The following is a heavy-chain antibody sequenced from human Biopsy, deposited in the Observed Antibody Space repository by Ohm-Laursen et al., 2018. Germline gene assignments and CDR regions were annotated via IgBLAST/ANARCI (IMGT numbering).Heavy chain of an antibody. D-gene: IGHD3-22*01. CDR3: ARGKYKDFSTGLPRPYHYTLDF. CDR1: GFTFSNYS. J-gene: IGHJ6*02. CDR2: ISARDGVV. V-gene: IGHV3-48*04. Sequence: SLRLSCSASGFTFSNYSMNWIRQAPGKGLEWIAYISARDGVVYYADSVKGRFTISRDNTNNSLYLQMTSLRPEDTAVFYCARGKYKDFSTGLPRPYHYTLDFWGPGTTVTVSS.